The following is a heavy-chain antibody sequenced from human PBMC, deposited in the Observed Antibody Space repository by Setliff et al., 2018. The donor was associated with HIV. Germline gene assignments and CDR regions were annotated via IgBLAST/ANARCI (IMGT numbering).Heavy chain of an antibody. CDR1: GYSFTSYI. CDR3: ARGDYGSGSYYPYYFYYGMDV. V-gene: IGHV1-46*01. CDR2: VYPGDASI. Sequence: ASVKVSCKASGYSFTSYIIHWVRQAPGQGLEWVGRVYPGDASIHYAQKFLGRVTVTRDTSTSTVYMDLSSLRFEDTAVYYCARGDYGSGSYYPYYFYYGMDVWGQGTTVTVSS. J-gene: IGHJ6*02. D-gene: IGHD3-10*01.